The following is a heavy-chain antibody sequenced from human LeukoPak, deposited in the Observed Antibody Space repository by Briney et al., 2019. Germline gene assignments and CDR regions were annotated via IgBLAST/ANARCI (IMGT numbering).Heavy chain of an antibody. V-gene: IGHV3-33*01. CDR1: GFTFSSYG. CDR2: IWYDGSNK. Sequence: PGGSLRLSCAASGFTFSSYGMHWVRQAPGKGLEWVAVIWYDGSNKYYADPVKGRFTISRDNSKNTLYLQMNSLRAEDTAVYYCARNYYGSGSSPLGGMDVWGKGTTVTVSS. J-gene: IGHJ6*04. D-gene: IGHD3-10*01. CDR3: ARNYYGSGSSPLGGMDV.